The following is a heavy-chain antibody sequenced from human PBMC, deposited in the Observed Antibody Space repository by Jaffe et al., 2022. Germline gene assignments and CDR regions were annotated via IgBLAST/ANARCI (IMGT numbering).Heavy chain of an antibody. CDR2: IYHSGST. CDR1: GGSISSSNW. D-gene: IGHD3-10*01. J-gene: IGHJ3*02. V-gene: IGHV4-4*02. Sequence: QVQLQESGPGLVKPSGTLSLTCAVSGGSISSSNWWSWIRQPPGKGLEWIGEIYHSGSTNYNPSLKSRVTISVDKSKNQFSLKLSSVTAADTAVYYCARNIGLVGWFGELSPGHDAFDIWGQGTMVTVSS. CDR3: ARNIGLVGWFGELSPGHDAFDI.